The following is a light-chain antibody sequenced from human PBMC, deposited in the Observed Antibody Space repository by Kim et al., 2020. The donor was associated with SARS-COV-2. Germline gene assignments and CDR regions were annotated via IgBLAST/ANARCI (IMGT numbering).Light chain of an antibody. J-gene: IGKJ2*01. CDR1: QSVLHSNGYNY. CDR3: MQALQTPAT. V-gene: IGKV2-28*01. Sequence: DIVMTQSPLSLPVTPGEPASISCRSSQSVLHSNGYNYLDWYLQKPGQSPQLLIYLGSNRASGVPDRFSGSGSGTDFTLKISRVEAADVGVYYCMQALQTPATFGQGTKLEI. CDR2: LGS.